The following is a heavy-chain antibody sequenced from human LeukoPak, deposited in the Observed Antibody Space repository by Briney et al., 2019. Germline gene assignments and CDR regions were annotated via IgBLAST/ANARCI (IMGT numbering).Heavy chain of an antibody. Sequence: GGSLRLSCAASGFTFSDYYMNWIRQAPGKGLEWISTISRSSSYTNYADSVKGRFSISRDNAKNSLYLQMNSLGAEDTAVYYCAGGIAVAGTGFFDYWGQGTLVTVSS. CDR3: AGGIAVAGTGFFDY. J-gene: IGHJ4*02. CDR2: ISRSSSYT. D-gene: IGHD6-19*01. V-gene: IGHV3-11*03. CDR1: GFTFSDYY.